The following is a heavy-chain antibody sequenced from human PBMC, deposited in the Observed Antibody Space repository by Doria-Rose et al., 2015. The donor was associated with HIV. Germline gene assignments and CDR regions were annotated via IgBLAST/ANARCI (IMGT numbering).Heavy chain of an antibody. CDR1: GGSISSYY. CDR3: ARFRPSRGIYYSLDV. CDR2: IYRSGSP. V-gene: IGHV4-4*09. J-gene: IGHJ6*03. Sequence: VQLQESGPGLVKPAETLSLTCTVSGGSISSYYWNWIRQPPGKGLEWIGYIYRSGSPPYNSPLKSRVTISIDTSKYQFSLKLGSVTAADTAVYYCARFRPSRGIYYSLDVWGKGTTVTVSS. D-gene: IGHD3-10*01.